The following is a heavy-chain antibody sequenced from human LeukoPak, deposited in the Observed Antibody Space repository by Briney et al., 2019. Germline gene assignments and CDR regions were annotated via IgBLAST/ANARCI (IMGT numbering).Heavy chain of an antibody. J-gene: IGHJ4*02. Sequence: QSGGSLRLSCAASGFTFDDYAMRWVRQAPGKGLEWVSGISWNSGSIGYADSVKGRFTISRDNAKNSLYLQMNSLRAEDTALYYCARGSGSYDYWGQGTLVTVSS. CDR3: ARGSGSYDY. CDR2: ISWNSGSI. D-gene: IGHD1-26*01. CDR1: GFTFDDYA. V-gene: IGHV3-9*01.